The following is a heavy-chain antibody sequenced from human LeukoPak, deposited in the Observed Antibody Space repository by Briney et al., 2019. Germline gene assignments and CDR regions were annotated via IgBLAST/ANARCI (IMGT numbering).Heavy chain of an antibody. CDR3: TRGPIRQWLYYSMDV. Sequence: PGRSLRLSCTASGFTFGDHAMSWVRQAPGKGLEWVGFIRSKTYGGTTEYAASVKGRFTISRDDSKSIAYLQMNSLKTEDTAVYYCTRGPIRQWLYYSMDVWGQGTTVTVSS. D-gene: IGHD5-18*01. V-gene: IGHV3-49*04. J-gene: IGHJ6*02. CDR1: GFTFGDHA. CDR2: IRSKTYGGTT.